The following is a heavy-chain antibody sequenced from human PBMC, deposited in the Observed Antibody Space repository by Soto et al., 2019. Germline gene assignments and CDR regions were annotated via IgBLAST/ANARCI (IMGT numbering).Heavy chain of an antibody. D-gene: IGHD3-3*01. CDR3: ARRGYYDFWSGYSTPGRYYYYYGMDV. J-gene: IGHJ6*02. CDR2: ISAYNGNT. V-gene: IGHV1-18*04. Sequence: ASVKVSCKASGYTFTSYGISWVRQAPGQGLEWMGWISAYNGNTNYAQKLQGRVTMTTDTSTSTAYMELRSLRSDDTAVYYCARRGYYDFWSGYSTPGRYYYYYGMDVWGQGTTVTVSS. CDR1: GYTFTSYG.